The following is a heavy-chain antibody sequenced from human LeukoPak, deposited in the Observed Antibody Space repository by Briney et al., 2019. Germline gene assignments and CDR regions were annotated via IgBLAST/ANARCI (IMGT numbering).Heavy chain of an antibody. CDR3: ARQIDRGSSWYSR. CDR2: IYYSGST. D-gene: IGHD6-13*01. CDR1: GGSISSYY. Sequence: KPSETLSLTCTVSGGSISSYYWSWIRQPPGKGLEWIGYIYYSGSTNYNPSLKSRVTISVDTSKNQFSLKLSSVTAADTAVYYCARQIDRGSSWYSRWAQGTLVTVSS. V-gene: IGHV4-59*08. J-gene: IGHJ4*02.